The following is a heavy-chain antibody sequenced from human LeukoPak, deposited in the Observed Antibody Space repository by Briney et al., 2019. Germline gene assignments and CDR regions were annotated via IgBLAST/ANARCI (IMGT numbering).Heavy chain of an antibody. CDR3: AKDWSCDY. V-gene: IGHV3-23*01. D-gene: IGHD1-26*01. CDR1: GFTFSSYA. Sequence: GGSLRLPCAASGFTFSSYAMTWFRQAPGKGLEWVSAISDSGSKTHYADSVKGRFTISRDNSKNTVYLQMNSLRAEDTALYYCAKDWSCDYWGQGTLVTVSS. J-gene: IGHJ4*02. CDR2: ISDSGSKT.